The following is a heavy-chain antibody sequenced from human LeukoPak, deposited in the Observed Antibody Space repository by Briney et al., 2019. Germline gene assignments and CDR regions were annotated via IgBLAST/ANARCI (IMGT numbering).Heavy chain of an antibody. D-gene: IGHD2-2*01. J-gene: IGHJ4*02. CDR3: AKSVVPAALGY. V-gene: IGHV3-23*01. Sequence: PSCAASGFTFSSYAMSWVRQAPGKGLEWVSAISGSGGSTYYADSVKGRFTISRDNSKNTLYLQMNSLRAEDTAVYYCAKSVVPAALGYWGQGTLVTVSS. CDR1: GFTFSSYA. CDR2: ISGSGGST.